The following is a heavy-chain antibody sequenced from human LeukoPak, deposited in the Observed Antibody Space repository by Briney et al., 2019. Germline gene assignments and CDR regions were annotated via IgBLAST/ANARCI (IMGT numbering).Heavy chain of an antibody. J-gene: IGHJ4*02. CDR2: IYYSGST. CDR3: ARLRSYGGNRGIDY. D-gene: IGHD4-23*01. V-gene: IGHV4-59*08. Sequence: SETLSLTCTVSGGSVSSYYWSWIRQPPGKGLEWIAYIYYSGSTKYNPSLKSRVTISLDRSKNQFSLKLRSVTAADTAVYYCARLRSYGGNRGIDYWGQGTLVAVSS. CDR1: GGSVSSYY.